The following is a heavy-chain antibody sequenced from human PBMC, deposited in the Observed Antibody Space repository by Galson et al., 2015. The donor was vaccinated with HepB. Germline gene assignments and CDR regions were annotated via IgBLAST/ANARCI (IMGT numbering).Heavy chain of an antibody. J-gene: IGHJ4*02. CDR1: GGSISSSSYY. CDR3: ARLGTTVTTRDY. Sequence: SETLSLTCTVSGGSISSSSYYWGWIRQPPGKGLEWIGSIYYSGSTYYNPSLKSRVTISVDTSKNQFSLKLSSVTAADTAVYYCARLGTTVTTRDYWGQGTLVTVSS. CDR2: IYYSGST. D-gene: IGHD4-17*01. V-gene: IGHV4-39*01.